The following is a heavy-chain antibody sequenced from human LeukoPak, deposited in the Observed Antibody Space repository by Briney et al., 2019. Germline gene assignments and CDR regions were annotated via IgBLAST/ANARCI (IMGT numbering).Heavy chain of an antibody. CDR2: ISGGGGHT. Sequence: GGSLRLSCVASGFTFSNYAMTWVRQAPGEGLEWVSAISGGGGHTYHTDSVKGRFTVSRDNSRNSLYLQMNSLRAEDTAVYYCAKNFGDGLPFYDYWGQGTLVTVSS. CDR1: GFTFSNYA. V-gene: IGHV3-23*01. D-gene: IGHD4-17*01. CDR3: AKNFGDGLPFYDY. J-gene: IGHJ4*02.